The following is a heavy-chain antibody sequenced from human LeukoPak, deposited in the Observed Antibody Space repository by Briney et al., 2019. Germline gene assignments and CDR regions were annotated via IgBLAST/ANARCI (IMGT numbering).Heavy chain of an antibody. D-gene: IGHD2-21*02. Sequence: ASVKVSCKASGYTFTSYGVSWVRQAPGQGLEWMGWINPNSGGTNYAQKFQGRVTMTRDTSISTAYMELSRLRPDDTAVYYCARDFCGGDCYSAENAFDIWGQGTMVTVSS. CDR3: ARDFCGGDCYSAENAFDI. CDR1: GYTFTSYG. CDR2: INPNSGGT. J-gene: IGHJ3*02. V-gene: IGHV1-2*02.